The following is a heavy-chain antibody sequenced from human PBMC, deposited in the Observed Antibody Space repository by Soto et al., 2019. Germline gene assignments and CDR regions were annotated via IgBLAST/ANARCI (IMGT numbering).Heavy chain of an antibody. J-gene: IGHJ4*02. CDR2: IYYSGST. D-gene: IGHD2-15*01. CDR1: GGSISRYY. V-gene: IGHV4-59*01. CDR3: ARGVASGRSCLDY. Sequence: SENLSLTCTVSGGSISRYYWSWIRQPPGKGLEWIGYIYYSGSTNYNPSLKSRVTISVDTSKNQFSLKLSSVTAADTAVYYCARGVASGRSCLDYWAQGTLVTVS.